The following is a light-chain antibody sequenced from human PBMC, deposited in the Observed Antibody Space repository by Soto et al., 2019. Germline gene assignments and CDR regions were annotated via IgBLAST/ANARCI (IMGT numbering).Light chain of an antibody. J-gene: IGKJ5*01. V-gene: IGKV1D-12*01. CDR1: QGIRSW. CDR2: DAA. Sequence: DIQMTQSPSSVSASVGDRVTITCRASQGIRSWLAWYQQKPGKAPKLLIYDAASLQSGVPSRFSGSGSGTDFTLTISSLQPEDFATYYCQQANSFPITFGQGTRLEIK. CDR3: QQANSFPIT.